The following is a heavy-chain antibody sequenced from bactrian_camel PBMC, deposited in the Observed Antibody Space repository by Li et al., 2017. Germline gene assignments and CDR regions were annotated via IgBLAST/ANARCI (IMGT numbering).Heavy chain of an antibody. CDR2: LGSDGST. J-gene: IGHJ4*01. V-gene: IGHV3S44*01. D-gene: IGHD7*01. CDR1: EFTFRAWD. Sequence: VQLVESGGGSVQPGESLNLSCSASEFTFRAWDMSWVRLAAGKQREWVSSLGSDGSTTYAESVKGRFTISKDNAKNTLFLQMDKLEPEDTAMYYCARVADGGGICVASMPPWAKYQGQGTQVTVSS.